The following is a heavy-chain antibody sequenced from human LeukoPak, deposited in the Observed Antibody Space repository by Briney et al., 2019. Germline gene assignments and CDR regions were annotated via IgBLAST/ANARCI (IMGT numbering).Heavy chain of an antibody. CDR1: GFTFDSYD. V-gene: IGHV3-74*01. D-gene: IGHD3-3*01. Sequence: GGSLRLSCAASGFTFDSYDMTWVRQAQGKGLVWVSRINSDGSSPSYADSVKGRFTISRDNAKNTLYLQMNSLRAEDTAVYYCARAARYDFWSGYYRAYYYYMDVWGKGTTVTVSS. CDR2: INSDGSSP. J-gene: IGHJ6*03. CDR3: ARAARYDFWSGYYRAYYYYMDV.